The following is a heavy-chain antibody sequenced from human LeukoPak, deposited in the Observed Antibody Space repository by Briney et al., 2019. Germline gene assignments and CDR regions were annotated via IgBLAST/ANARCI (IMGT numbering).Heavy chain of an antibody. J-gene: IGHJ4*02. CDR2: INHSGST. CDR3: AIPTVRGVIHY. CDR1: GGSFSGYY. V-gene: IGHV4-34*01. Sequence: SETLSLTCAVYGGSFSGYYWSWIRQPPGKGLEWIGEINHSGSTNYNPSLKSRVTISVDTSKNQFSLKLSSVTAADTAVYYCAIPTVRGVIHYWGRGTLVTVSS. D-gene: IGHD3-10*01.